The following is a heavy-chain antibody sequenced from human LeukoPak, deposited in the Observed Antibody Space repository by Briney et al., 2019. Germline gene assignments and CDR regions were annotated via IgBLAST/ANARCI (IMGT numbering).Heavy chain of an antibody. J-gene: IGHJ3*02. CDR1: GYTFTGYY. V-gene: IGHV1-2*06. CDR2: INPNSGGT. Sequence: ASVKVSCKDSGYTFTGYYMHWVRQAPGQGLEWMGRINPNSGGTNYAQKFQGRVSMTRDTSISTAYMELSRLRSDDTAVYYCARGDSRSGAFDIWGQGTMVTVSS. CDR3: ARGDSRSGAFDI. D-gene: IGHD2-21*02.